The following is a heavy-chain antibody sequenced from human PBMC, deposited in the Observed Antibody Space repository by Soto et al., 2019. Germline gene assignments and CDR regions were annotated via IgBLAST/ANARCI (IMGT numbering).Heavy chain of an antibody. CDR1: GFSFSDYS. CDR3: ARGARYDTLTGYL. D-gene: IGHD3-9*01. CDR2: ISSSGQYI. J-gene: IGHJ5*02. V-gene: IGHV3-21*06. Sequence: SGGSLRLSCEGSGFSFSDYSINWVRQAPGKGLEWVSFISSSGQYIKYADSVKGRFTISRDNAKNSVHLQMNSLRVEDTAVYYCARGARYDTLTGYLWGQGTRVTSPQ.